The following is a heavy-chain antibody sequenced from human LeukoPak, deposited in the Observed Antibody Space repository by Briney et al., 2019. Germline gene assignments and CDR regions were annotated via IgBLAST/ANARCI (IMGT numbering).Heavy chain of an antibody. Sequence: GGSLRLSCAVSGFNFSTYWIHCVRQAPGKGPVWVSLINSDGSATTYGDSAKGRFTVSRDNDKNTVFLEMNSLKVEDTAVYYCARGTAVTAGIDYWGQGTLVTVSS. CDR2: INSDGSAT. CDR1: GFNFSTYW. D-gene: IGHD6-13*01. CDR3: ARGTAVTAGIDY. V-gene: IGHV3-74*03. J-gene: IGHJ4*02.